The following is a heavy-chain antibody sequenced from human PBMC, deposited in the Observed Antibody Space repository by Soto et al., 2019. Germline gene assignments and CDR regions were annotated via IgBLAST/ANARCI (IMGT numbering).Heavy chain of an antibody. CDR2: IWYDGSNK. D-gene: IGHD6-19*01. CDR1: GDAFRTYG. V-gene: IGHV3-33*01. J-gene: IGHJ4*02. Sequence: GGTLGVCCAASGDAFRTYGMHWVRQAPGKGLDWVALIWYDGSNKYYSDSVKGRFTISRDNSKNTLFLQMNSLRAEDTAVYYCARDMGYSNGHGFDYWGQGTLVTVPS. CDR3: ARDMGYSNGHGFDY.